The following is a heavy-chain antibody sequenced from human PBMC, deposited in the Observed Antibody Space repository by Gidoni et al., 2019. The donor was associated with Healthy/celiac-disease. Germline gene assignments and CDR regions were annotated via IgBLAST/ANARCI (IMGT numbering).Heavy chain of an antibody. V-gene: IGHV3-11*01. Sequence: QVQLVESGGGLVKPGGSLRLSCAASGFTFSDYYMSWIRRAPGKGLGCVSYISSSGSTIYYADSVKGRFTISRDNAKNSLYLQMNSLRAEDTAVYYCARVGRGEDDTTELAYCGGDCPSGVDYWGQGTLVTVSS. J-gene: IGHJ4*02. CDR1: GFTFSDYY. D-gene: IGHD2-21*02. CDR3: ARVGRGEDDTTELAYCGGDCPSGVDY. CDR2: ISSSGSTI.